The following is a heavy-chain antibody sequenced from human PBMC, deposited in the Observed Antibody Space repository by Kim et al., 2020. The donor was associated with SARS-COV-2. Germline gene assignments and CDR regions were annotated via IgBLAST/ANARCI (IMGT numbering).Heavy chain of an antibody. Sequence: SVKVSCKASGGTFSRYAISWVLQAPGQGLEWMGGIIPIFGTPNYAQKFQGRVTITADESTSTAYMELSSLRSEDAAMYYCARDRAAAPDSYFYYFGMDVWGQGTTVTVSS. CDR1: GGTFSRYA. D-gene: IGHD2-15*01. V-gene: IGHV1-69*13. J-gene: IGHJ6*02. CDR3: ARDRAAAPDSYFYYFGMDV. CDR2: IIPIFGTP.